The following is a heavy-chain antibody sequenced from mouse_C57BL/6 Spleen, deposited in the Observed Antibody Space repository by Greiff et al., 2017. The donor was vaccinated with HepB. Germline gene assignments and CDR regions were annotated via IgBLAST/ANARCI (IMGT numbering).Heavy chain of an antibody. V-gene: IGHV1-26*01. J-gene: IGHJ4*01. CDR2: INPNNGGT. CDR1: GYTFTDYY. Sequence: EVQLQQSGPELVKPGASVKISCKASGYTFTDYYMNWVKQSHGKSLEWIGDINPNNGGTSYNQKFKGKATLTVDKSSSTAYMELRSLTSEDSAVYYCAREYYAMDYWGQGTSVTVSS. CDR3: AREYYAMDY.